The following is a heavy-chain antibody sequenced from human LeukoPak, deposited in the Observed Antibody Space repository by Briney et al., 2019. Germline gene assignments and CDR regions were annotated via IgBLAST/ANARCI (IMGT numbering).Heavy chain of an antibody. CDR2: INPNSGGT. CDR3: GSFGYSSGWMDAFDI. D-gene: IGHD6-19*01. Sequence: ASVKVSCKASGYTFTGYYIHWVRQAPGQGLEWMGWINPNSGGTNYAQKFQGRVTMTRDTSISTAYMELSRLSSDDTAVYLCGSFGYSSGWMDAFDIWGQGTMVTGSS. CDR1: GYTFTGYY. V-gene: IGHV1-2*02. J-gene: IGHJ3*02.